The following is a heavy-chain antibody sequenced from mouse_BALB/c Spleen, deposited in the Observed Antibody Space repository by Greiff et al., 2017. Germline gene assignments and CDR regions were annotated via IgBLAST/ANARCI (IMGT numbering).Heavy chain of an antibody. J-gene: IGHJ4*01. Sequence: EVQLQQSGPELVKPGASVKIPCKASGYTFTDYNMDWVKQSHGKSLEWIGDINPNNGGTIYNQKFKGKATLTVDKSSSTAYMELRSLTSEDTAVYYCARIFGNYVVGAMDYWGQGTSVTVSS. D-gene: IGHD2-1*01. CDR1: GYTFTDYN. CDR3: ARIFGNYVVGAMDY. CDR2: INPNNGGT. V-gene: IGHV1-18*01.